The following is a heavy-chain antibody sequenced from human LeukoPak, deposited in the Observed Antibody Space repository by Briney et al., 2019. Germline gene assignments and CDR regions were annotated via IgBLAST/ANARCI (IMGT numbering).Heavy chain of an antibody. CDR1: GYTFTSYY. J-gene: IGHJ4*02. Sequence: ASVKVSCKASGYTFTSYYMHWVRQAPGKGLEWMGGFDPEDGETIYAQKFQGRVTMTEDTSTDTAYMELSSLRSEDTAVYYCATEYSSGWSPYFDYWGQGTLVTVSS. V-gene: IGHV1-24*01. CDR3: ATEYSSGWSPYFDY. D-gene: IGHD6-19*01. CDR2: FDPEDGET.